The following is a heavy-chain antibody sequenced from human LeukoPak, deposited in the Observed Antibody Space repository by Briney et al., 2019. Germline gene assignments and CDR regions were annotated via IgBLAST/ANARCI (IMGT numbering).Heavy chain of an antibody. Sequence: GGSLTLSCAASGFTFITAAMTWVRQAPGQGLEWFSLIGSSGGSTYYAVSVKGRFTISRDNFNHTLSLQMNSLRVEDTAIYYCVKDIQLSTWGLGTMVTVSS. CDR2: IGSSGGST. D-gene: IGHD5-24*01. CDR3: VKDIQLST. J-gene: IGHJ3*01. V-gene: IGHV3-23*01. CDR1: GFTFITAA.